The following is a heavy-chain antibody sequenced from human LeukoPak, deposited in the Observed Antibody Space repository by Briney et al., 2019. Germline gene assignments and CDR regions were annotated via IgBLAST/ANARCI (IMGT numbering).Heavy chain of an antibody. Sequence: PGRSLRLSCAASGFTFSSYAMHWVRQAPGKGLEWVAVISYDGSNKYYADSVKGRFTISRDNSKNTLYLQMNSLRAEDTAVYYCARDGEYSSSWEDFDYWGQGTLVTVSS. CDR3: ARDGEYSSSWEDFDY. J-gene: IGHJ4*02. D-gene: IGHD6-13*01. CDR2: ISYDGSNK. CDR1: GFTFSSYA. V-gene: IGHV3-30*04.